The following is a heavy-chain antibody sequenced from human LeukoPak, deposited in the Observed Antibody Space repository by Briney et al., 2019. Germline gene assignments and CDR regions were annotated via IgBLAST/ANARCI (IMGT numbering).Heavy chain of an antibody. D-gene: IGHD3-3*01. V-gene: IGHV4-59*01. CDR2: IYYSGST. Sequence: PSETQSLTCTVSGGSISSYYWSWIRRPPGKGLEWIGYIYYSGSTNYNPSLKSRVTISVDTSKNQFSLKLSSVTAADTAVYYCARREWMGAYNWFDPWGQGTLVTVSS. CDR3: ARREWMGAYNWFDP. CDR1: GGSISSYY. J-gene: IGHJ5*02.